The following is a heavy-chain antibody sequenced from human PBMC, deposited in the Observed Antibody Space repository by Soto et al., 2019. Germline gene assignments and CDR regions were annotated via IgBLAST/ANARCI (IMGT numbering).Heavy chain of an antibody. CDR1: GSSSNGSGYY. Sequence: SETLSLTCTVSGSSSNGSGYYWFWIRQPPGKGLEWIGSMFYGVSTYYNPSLKSRVTVSVDTSKNQFSLNLRSVTAADTAVYYCARLPSRHLVDYWGQGTLVTVSS. CDR3: ARLPSRHLVDY. CDR2: MFYGVST. J-gene: IGHJ4*02. D-gene: IGHD3-3*02. V-gene: IGHV4-39*01.